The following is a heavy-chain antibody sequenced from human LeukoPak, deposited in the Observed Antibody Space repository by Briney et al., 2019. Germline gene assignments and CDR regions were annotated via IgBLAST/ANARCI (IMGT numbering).Heavy chain of an antibody. V-gene: IGHV5-51*01. Sequence: GESLKISRKGSGYSFNTYWIGWVRQMPGKGLEWMGIIYPGDSDTRYSPSFQGQVTISADKSLSTAYLQWGSLKASDTAVYYCAREGRSSSPMDYWGQGTLVTVSS. CDR3: AREGRSSSPMDY. J-gene: IGHJ4*02. CDR1: GYSFNTYW. CDR2: IYPGDSDT. D-gene: IGHD6-6*01.